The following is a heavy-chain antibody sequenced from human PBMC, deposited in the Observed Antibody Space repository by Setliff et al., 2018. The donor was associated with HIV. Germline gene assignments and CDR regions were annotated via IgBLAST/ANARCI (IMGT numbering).Heavy chain of an antibody. Sequence: SETLSLTCAVYGGSFSGYYWSWTRQPPGKGLEWIGEINHSGSTNYNPSLKSRATISVDTSKNQFSLKLSSVTAADTAVYYCARVHAKPKRTLALVVRGSRIDPWGQGTLVTVSS. CDR3: ARVHAKPKRTLALVVRGSRIDP. J-gene: IGHJ5*02. V-gene: IGHV4-34*01. CDR1: GGSFSGYY. CDR2: INHSGST. D-gene: IGHD6-6*01.